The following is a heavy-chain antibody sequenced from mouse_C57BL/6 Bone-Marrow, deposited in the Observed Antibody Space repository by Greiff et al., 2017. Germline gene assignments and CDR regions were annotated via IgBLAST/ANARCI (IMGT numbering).Heavy chain of an antibody. V-gene: IGHV1-72*01. Sequence: QVQLQQPGAELVKPGASVKLSCKASGYTFTSYWMHWVKQRPGRGLEWIGRIDPNSGGTKYNETFKSKATLTVDKPSSTAYMQLSSLTSEDSAGYNCARSLYSSSYGDWYFDVWGTGTTVTVSS. CDR3: ARSLYSSSYGDWYFDV. D-gene: IGHD1-1*01. CDR2: IDPNSGGT. J-gene: IGHJ1*03. CDR1: GYTFTSYW.